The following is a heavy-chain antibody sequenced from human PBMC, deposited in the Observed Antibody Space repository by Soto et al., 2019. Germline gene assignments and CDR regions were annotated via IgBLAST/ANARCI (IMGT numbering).Heavy chain of an antibody. CDR1: GGSIDNYY. CDR2: IYFSGST. D-gene: IGHD3-22*01. CDR3: ARARHYYDSSGSFAYYFDY. Sequence: PSETLSLTCTVSGGSIDNYYWSWFRQPPGKGLELIGYIYFSGSTNYNPSLKSRVTISVDTSKNHFSLKLSSVTAADTAVYYCARARHYYDSSGSFAYYFDYWGQGTLVTVSS. J-gene: IGHJ4*02. V-gene: IGHV4-59*01.